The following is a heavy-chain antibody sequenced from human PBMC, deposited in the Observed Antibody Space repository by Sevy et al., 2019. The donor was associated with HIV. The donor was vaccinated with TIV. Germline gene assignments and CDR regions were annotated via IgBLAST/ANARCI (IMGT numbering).Heavy chain of an antibody. CDR3: ARQDSSRPFDY. J-gene: IGHJ4*02. CDR2: IYYSGST. Sequence: SETLSLTCTVSGGSISSSSYYWGWIRQPPGKGLEWIGSIYYSGSTYYNPSLKSRVTISVDTSKNQFSLKLSSVTAADTAVYYCARQDSSRPFDYWGQGTLVTVSS. D-gene: IGHD6-13*01. CDR1: GGSISSSSYY. V-gene: IGHV4-39*01.